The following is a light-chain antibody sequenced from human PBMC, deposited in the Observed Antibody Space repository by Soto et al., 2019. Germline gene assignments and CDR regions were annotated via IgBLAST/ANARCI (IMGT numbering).Light chain of an antibody. CDR3: QQYNKWPLT. CDR1: QSGGSH. CDR2: EAS. V-gene: IGKV3-15*01. Sequence: EIIMTQSPATLSVSPGERATLSCRASQSGGSHLAWYQQKPGQAPRLVIYEASTRAAGLTARFSGSGSGTDVILTISSLQSEDFAVYYCQQYNKWPLTFGGGTKVEVK. J-gene: IGKJ4*01.